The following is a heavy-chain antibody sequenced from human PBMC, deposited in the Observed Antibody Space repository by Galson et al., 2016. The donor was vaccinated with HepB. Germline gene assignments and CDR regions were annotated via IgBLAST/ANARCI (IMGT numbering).Heavy chain of an antibody. D-gene: IGHD2-2*01. CDR1: GFTFSSSG. J-gene: IGHJ1*01. CDR3: AKDPSQFCSSVSCQRAYLLH. V-gene: IGHV3-33*03. CDR2: IWYDGRDK. Sequence: CAASGFTFSSSGIHWVRQAPGKGLEWVAVIWYDGRDKYYADSVRGRFIISRDNSKNTVFLQMNRLRAEDTAVYYCAKDPSQFCSSVSCQRAYLLHWGQGTLVTVTS.